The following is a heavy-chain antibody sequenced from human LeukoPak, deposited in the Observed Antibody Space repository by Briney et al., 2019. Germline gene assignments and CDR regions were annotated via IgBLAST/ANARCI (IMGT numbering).Heavy chain of an antibody. D-gene: IGHD4-17*01. V-gene: IGHV4-59*08. J-gene: IGHJ5*02. CDR1: GGSISSYY. Sequence: SETLSLTCTVSGGSISSYYWSWIRQPPGKGLEWIGYIYYSGSTNYNPSLKSRVTISVDTSKNQFSLKPSSVTAADTAVYYCARQPDYGDYLKWFDPWGQGTLVTVSS. CDR3: ARQPDYGDYLKWFDP. CDR2: IYYSGST.